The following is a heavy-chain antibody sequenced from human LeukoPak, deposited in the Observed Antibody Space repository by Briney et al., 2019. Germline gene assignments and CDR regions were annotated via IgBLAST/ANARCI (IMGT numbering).Heavy chain of an antibody. CDR1: GASISSGNYY. V-gene: IGHV4-61*02. CDR2: IYASGST. Sequence: SETLSLTCTVSGASISSGNYYWSWIRQSAGKGLEWIGRIYASGSTTYNPSLKSRVAMSVDTSKNQFSLKVTSVTAGDTAVYFCVRDTRYDMDVWGSGTTVTVSS. CDR3: VRDTRYDMDV. J-gene: IGHJ6*03.